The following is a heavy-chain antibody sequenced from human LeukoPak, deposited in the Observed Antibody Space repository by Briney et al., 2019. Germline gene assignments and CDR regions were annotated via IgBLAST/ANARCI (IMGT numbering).Heavy chain of an antibody. CDR2: IYYSGCT. D-gene: IGHD2-15*01. J-gene: IGHJ5*02. CDR3: ARTKHSGYCSGGSCYSSSLFDP. CDR1: GGSISSGGYT. V-gene: IGHV4-31*03. Sequence: SETLSLTCTVSGGSISSGGYTWCCIRQHPQKRLGWLGYIYYSGCTYYNPSLKSRVNISVDTSKNQFSLKLSSVTAADTAVYYCARTKHSGYCSGGSCYSSSLFDPWGQGTLVTVS.